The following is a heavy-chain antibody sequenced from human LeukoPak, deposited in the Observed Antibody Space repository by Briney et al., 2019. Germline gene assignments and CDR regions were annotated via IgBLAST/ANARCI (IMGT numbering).Heavy chain of an antibody. CDR2: IWSDGSNK. CDR1: GFTFSSYD. J-gene: IGHJ4*02. D-gene: IGHD6-19*01. CDR3: ARRSAVAGKRIDY. V-gene: IGHV3-33*01. Sequence: GGSLRLSCAASGFTFSSYDMHWVRQAPGKGLEWVAVIWSDGSNKYYADSVKGRFTISRDNSKNTLYLQMNSLRAEDTAVYYCARRSAVAGKRIDYWGQGTLVTVPS.